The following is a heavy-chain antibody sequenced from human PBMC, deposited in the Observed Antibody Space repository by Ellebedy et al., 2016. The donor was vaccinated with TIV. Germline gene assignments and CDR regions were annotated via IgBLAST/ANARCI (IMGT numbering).Heavy chain of an antibody. J-gene: IGHJ4*02. CDR2: IVVGSGNT. CDR1: GFMFTNTA. CDR3: AAGGRHYDLLTGYYTLDY. Sequence: AASVKVSCKTSGFMFTNTAMQWVRQARGQRPEWIGWIVVGSGNTNYAQKFQERVTITRDMSTSTAYMELSSLMSEDTAVYYCAAGGRHYDLLTGYYTLDYWGQGTLVTVSS. V-gene: IGHV1-58*02. D-gene: IGHD3-9*01.